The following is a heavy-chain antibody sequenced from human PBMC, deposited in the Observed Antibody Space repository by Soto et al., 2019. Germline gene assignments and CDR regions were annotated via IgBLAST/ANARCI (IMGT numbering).Heavy chain of an antibody. V-gene: IGHV3-33*01. CDR3: ARDESADYGRVFDY. CDR2: IWYDGSNK. CDR1: EFPFSSCG. J-gene: IGHJ4*02. Sequence: GGSLRLSCASSEFPFSSCGMHWFRQAPGKGLEWVAVIWYDGSNKYYADSVKGRFTISRDNSKNTLYLQMNSLRAEDTAVYYCARDESADYGRVFDYWGQGTLVTVSS. D-gene: IGHD2-15*01.